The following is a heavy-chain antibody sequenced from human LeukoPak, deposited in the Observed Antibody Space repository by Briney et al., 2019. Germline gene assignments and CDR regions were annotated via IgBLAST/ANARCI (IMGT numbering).Heavy chain of an antibody. CDR3: AKITIFRGMDV. CDR2: ISYDGSNK. CDR1: GFTFSIYG. J-gene: IGHJ6*02. V-gene: IGHV3-30*18. D-gene: IGHD3-3*01. Sequence: GGSLRLSCDASGFTFSIYGMHWVRQAPGKGLEWVAVISYDGSNKYYADSVKGRFTISRDNSKNTLYLQMNSLRAEDTAVYYCAKITIFRGMDVWGQGTTVTVSS.